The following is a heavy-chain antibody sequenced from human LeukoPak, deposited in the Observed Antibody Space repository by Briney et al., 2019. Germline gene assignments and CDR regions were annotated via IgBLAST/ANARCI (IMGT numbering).Heavy chain of an antibody. CDR2: TSGDGNNE. V-gene: IGHV3-30-3*01. J-gene: IGHJ4*02. CDR1: GFTFSRYA. Sequence: GGSLRLSCAASGFTFSRYAMHWVRHAPGKGLECIAVTSGDGNNEHYAGSVEGRFTLSRDNYKNTLYLQMNSPRAEHTAVYYCAKDFIAMSEWEPLGDWGQGTLVTVSS. CDR3: AKDFIAMSEWEPLGD. D-gene: IGHD1-26*01.